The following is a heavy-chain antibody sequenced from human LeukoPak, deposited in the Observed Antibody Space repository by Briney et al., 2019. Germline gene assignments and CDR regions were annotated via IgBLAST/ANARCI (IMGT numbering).Heavy chain of an antibody. D-gene: IGHD3-16*01. CDR2: INHSGST. CDR3: ARVDGMITFDY. J-gene: IGHJ4*02. CDR1: GGSFSAYC. Sequence: SETLSLTCAVYGGSFSAYCWSWIRQPPGKRLEWIGEINHSGSTNYNPSLKSRVTISVDTSKNQFFLKLSSVTAADTAVYYCARVDGMITFDYWGQGTLVTVSS. V-gene: IGHV4-34*01.